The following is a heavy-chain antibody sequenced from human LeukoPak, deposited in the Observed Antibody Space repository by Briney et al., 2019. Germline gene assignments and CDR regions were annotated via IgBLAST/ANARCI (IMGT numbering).Heavy chain of an antibody. CDR3: ARHIWDYDYYYYYMDV. D-gene: IGHD4-17*01. Sequence: GEALKISCKGSGSRFTSYWIGWVRQMPGKGLEWMGIIYPGDSDTRYSPSFQGQVTISADKSISTAYLQWSSLKASDTAMYYCARHIWDYDYYYYYMDVWGKGTTVTVSS. CDR1: GSRFTSYW. CDR2: IYPGDSDT. J-gene: IGHJ6*03. V-gene: IGHV5-51*01.